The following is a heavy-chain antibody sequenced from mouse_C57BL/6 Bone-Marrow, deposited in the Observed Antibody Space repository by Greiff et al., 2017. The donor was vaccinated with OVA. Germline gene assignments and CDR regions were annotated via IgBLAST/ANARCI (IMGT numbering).Heavy chain of an antibody. V-gene: IGHV1-55*01. D-gene: IGHD2-2*01. Sequence: VQLQQPGAELVKPGASVKMSCKASGYTFPSYWITWVKQRPGQGLEWIGDIYPGSGRTNFNEKFKSKATLTVDTSSSTAYMQLSSLTSEDSAVYYCAKKGLLWLRRGFDYWGQGTTLTVST. CDR3: AKKGLLWLRRGFDY. CDR2: IYPGSGRT. CDR1: GYTFPSYW. J-gene: IGHJ2*01.